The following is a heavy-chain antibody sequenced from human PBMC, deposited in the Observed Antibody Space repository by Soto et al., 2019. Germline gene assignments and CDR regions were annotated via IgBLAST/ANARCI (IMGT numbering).Heavy chain of an antibody. Sequence: PGGSLRLSCAASGFTFSDYSLHWVRRAAGKGLQWVALISYDGNKKDYADSVNGRFSVSRDNSRNTLYLQVNSPGPEDTAVYYGARDGSPYGEPHDAFDIWGQGTLVTVSS. V-gene: IGHV3-30-3*01. CDR2: ISYDGNKK. CDR1: GFTFSDYS. J-gene: IGHJ3*02. CDR3: ARDGSPYGEPHDAFDI. D-gene: IGHD4-17*01.